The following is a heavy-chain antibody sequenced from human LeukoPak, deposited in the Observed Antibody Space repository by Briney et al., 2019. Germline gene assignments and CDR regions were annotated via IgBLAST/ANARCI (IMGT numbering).Heavy chain of an antibody. CDR3: ARDAYDSSGYSGAVDS. Sequence: GGSLRLSCAASGFTFSSYSMNWVRQAPGKGLEWVSSISSSSSYIYYADSVKGRFTISRDNAKNSLYLQMNSLRAEDTAVYYCARDAYDSSGYSGAVDSWGQGTLVTVSS. D-gene: IGHD3-22*01. V-gene: IGHV3-21*01. CDR2: ISSSSSYI. J-gene: IGHJ4*02. CDR1: GFTFSSYS.